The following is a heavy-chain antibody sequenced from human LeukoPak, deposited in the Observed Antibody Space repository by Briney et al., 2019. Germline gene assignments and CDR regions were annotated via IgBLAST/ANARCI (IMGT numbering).Heavy chain of an antibody. Sequence: SETLSLTCTVSGGSISSGDYYWRWIRQPPGKGLEWIGYIYYSGSTYYNPSLKSRVTISVDTSKNQFSLKLSSVTAADTAVYYCAGFWSGYITNFDYWGQGTLVTVSS. J-gene: IGHJ4*02. CDR2: IYYSGST. D-gene: IGHD3-3*01. CDR1: GGSISSGDYY. CDR3: AGFWSGYITNFDY. V-gene: IGHV4-30-4*08.